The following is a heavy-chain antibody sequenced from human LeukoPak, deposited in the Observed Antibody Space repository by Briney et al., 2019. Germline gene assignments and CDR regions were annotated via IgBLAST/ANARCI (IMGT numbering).Heavy chain of an antibody. V-gene: IGHV3-64*01. Sequence: GGSLRLSCAASGFTFSSYAMHWVRQAPAKGLEYVSAISSNGGSTYYANSVKGRFTISRDNSKNTLYLQMGSLRAEDMAVYYCARGPYQLLYGNWFDPWGQGTLVTVSS. CDR1: GFTFSSYA. J-gene: IGHJ5*02. CDR3: ARGPYQLLYGNWFDP. D-gene: IGHD2-2*02. CDR2: ISSNGGST.